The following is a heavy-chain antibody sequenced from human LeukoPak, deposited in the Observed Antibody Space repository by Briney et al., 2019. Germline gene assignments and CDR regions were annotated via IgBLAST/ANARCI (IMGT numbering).Heavy chain of an antibody. D-gene: IGHD3-22*01. CDR1: GFTFSSYA. CDR2: ISGSGGST. CDR3: AKSLAMGGYPIPTDY. V-gene: IGHV3-23*01. Sequence: SGGSLRLSCAASGFTFSSYAMSWVRQAPGKGLEWVSAISGSGGSTYYADSVKGRFTISRDNSKNTLYLQMNSLRAEDTAVYYCAKSLAMGGYPIPTDYWGQGTLVTVSS. J-gene: IGHJ4*02.